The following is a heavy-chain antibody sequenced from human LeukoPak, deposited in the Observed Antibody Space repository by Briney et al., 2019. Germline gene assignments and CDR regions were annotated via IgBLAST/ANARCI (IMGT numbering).Heavy chain of an antibody. V-gene: IGHV3-11*01. CDR1: GFTFSDYY. D-gene: IGHD2-15*01. CDR3: ARVLRYCSGGNCYSGGLGYMDV. Sequence: GGSLRLSCAASGFTFSDYYMSWIRQAPGKGLEWVSYISSSGSTIYYADSVKGRFTISRDNAKNSLFLQMNSLRAEDAAVYYCARVLRYCSGGNCYSGGLGYMDVWGKGTTVTISS. CDR2: ISSSGSTI. J-gene: IGHJ6*03.